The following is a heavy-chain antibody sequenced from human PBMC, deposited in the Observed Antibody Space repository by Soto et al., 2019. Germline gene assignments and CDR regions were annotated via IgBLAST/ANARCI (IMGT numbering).Heavy chain of an antibody. V-gene: IGHV1-3*01. CDR1: GYTFTSYA. J-gene: IGHJ4*02. CDR3: ARDMGSSWTYFDY. CDR2: INAGNGNT. D-gene: IGHD6-13*01. Sequence: ASVKVSCKASGYTFTSYAMHWVRQAPGQRLEWMGWINAGNGNTKYSQKFQGRVTITRDTSASTAYMELNSLRAEDTAVYYCARDMGSSWTYFDYWGQGTLVTVSS.